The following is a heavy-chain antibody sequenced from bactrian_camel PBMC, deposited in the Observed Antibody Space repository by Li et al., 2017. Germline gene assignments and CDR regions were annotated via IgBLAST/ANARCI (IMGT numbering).Heavy chain of an antibody. J-gene: IGHJ6*01. CDR1: VHISSMAC. CDR2: KYIGGGGST. CDR3: VAGGRGAVCNVQGLIDFGS. D-gene: IGHD1*01. Sequence: HVQLVESGGGSVQPGGSLRLSCTSSVHISSMACMGWFRQAPGKMREGIAVKYIGGGGSTWYAGSVKDRFTISQDNAKNTLDSQMNSPKPEDTGEYYCVAGGRGAVCNVQGLIDFGSWGQGTQVTVS. V-gene: IGHV3S54*01.